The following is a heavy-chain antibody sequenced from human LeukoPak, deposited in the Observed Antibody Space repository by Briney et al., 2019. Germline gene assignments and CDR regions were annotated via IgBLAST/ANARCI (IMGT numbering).Heavy chain of an antibody. J-gene: IGHJ4*02. D-gene: IGHD5-24*01. CDR1: GFTLKSHE. CDR2: ISSSASSI. CDR3: ARDRERWLQTGAGY. V-gene: IGHV3-48*03. Sequence: GGSLRLSCTASGFTLKSHEMNWVRQAPGKGLEWVSYISSSASSIYYADSVKGRFTISRDNAKNSLYLQMNSLRAEDTAVYYCARDRERWLQTGAGYWGQGTLVTVSS.